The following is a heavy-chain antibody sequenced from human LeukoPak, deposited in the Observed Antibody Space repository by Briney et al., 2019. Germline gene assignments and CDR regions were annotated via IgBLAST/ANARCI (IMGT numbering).Heavy chain of an antibody. J-gene: IGHJ6*03. D-gene: IGHD3-10*01. CDR2: INAGNGNT. Sequence: ASVKVSCKASGYTFTSYVMHWVRQAPGQRLEWMGWINAGNGNTKYSQEFQGRVTITRDTSASTAYMELSSLRSEDMAVYYCARGPYCYGSGSYLLYYMDVWGKGTTVTVSS. CDR3: ARGPYCYGSGSYLLYYMDV. V-gene: IGHV1-3*03. CDR1: GYTFTSYV.